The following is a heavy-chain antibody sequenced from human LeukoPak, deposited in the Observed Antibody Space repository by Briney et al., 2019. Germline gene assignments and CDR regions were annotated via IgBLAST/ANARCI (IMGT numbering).Heavy chain of an antibody. Sequence: GGSLRLSCAASGFTFSNYWMSWVRQAPGKGLEWVSSIHSSSGSIYYADSLKGRFTISRDNAKNSLYLQMNSLRAEDTAVYYCARDLAWDAFDIWGQGTMVTVSS. J-gene: IGHJ3*02. CDR3: ARDLAWDAFDI. V-gene: IGHV3-21*01. CDR1: GFTFSNYW. CDR2: IHSSSGSI.